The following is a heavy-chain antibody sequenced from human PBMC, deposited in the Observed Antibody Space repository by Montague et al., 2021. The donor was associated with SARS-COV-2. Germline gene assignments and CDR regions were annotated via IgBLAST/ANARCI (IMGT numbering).Heavy chain of an antibody. CDR2: NYSSATT. CDR3: ARAHSGSWAHLDN. Sequence: TLSLTCTVSGGSISSGCYNWIRHRPPAGMELIWIMHNYSSATTNYSFNLKSRVTISVDTSKNQFSLKLTSVTAADTAVYYCARAHSGSWAHLDNWGQGSLVTVSS. D-gene: IGHD5-12*01. V-gene: IGHV4-61*09. J-gene: IGHJ4*02. CDR1: GGSISSGCYN.